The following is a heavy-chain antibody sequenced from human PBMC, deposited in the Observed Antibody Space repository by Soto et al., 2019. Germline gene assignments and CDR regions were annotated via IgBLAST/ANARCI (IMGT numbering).Heavy chain of an antibody. CDR3: ARVVARKLELGRVYYFDY. Sequence: QVQLQESGPGLVKPSQTLSLTCTVSGGSISSGGYYWSWIRQHPGKGLEWIGYIYYSGSTYYNPALKSRVTISVAPPKHPSSLKLSSVTAADTAVYYCARVVARKLELGRVYYFDYWGQGTLVTVSS. CDR1: GGSISSGGYY. V-gene: IGHV4-31*03. CDR2: IYYSGST. J-gene: IGHJ4*02. D-gene: IGHD1-7*01.